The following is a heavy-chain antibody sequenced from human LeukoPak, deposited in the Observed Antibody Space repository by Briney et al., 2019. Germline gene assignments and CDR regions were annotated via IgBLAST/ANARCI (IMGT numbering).Heavy chain of an antibody. CDR2: ISSDGRST. Sequence: GGSLRLSCAASGFTFSTYPMHWVRQAPGKGLEYVSAISSDGRSTYYGNSVKGRFTISRDNSKNTVYLQMGSLRAEDLAVYFCVRESASYDYWGRGTLVTVSS. CDR3: VRESASYDY. V-gene: IGHV3-64*01. J-gene: IGHJ4*02. CDR1: GFTFSTYP.